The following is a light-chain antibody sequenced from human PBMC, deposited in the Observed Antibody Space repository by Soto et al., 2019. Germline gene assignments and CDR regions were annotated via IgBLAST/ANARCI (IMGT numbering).Light chain of an antibody. V-gene: IGKV3-11*01. J-gene: IGKJ4*01. CDR3: QQRSNWPLLT. CDR2: DAS. CDR1: PSVSSY. Sequence: EIVLPQSPATLSLSPGEIATLSCRASPSVSSYLAWYQQKPGQAPRLLIYDASNRATGIPARFSGSGSGTDFTLTISSLEPEDVAVYYCQQRSNWPLLTFGGGTKVEIK.